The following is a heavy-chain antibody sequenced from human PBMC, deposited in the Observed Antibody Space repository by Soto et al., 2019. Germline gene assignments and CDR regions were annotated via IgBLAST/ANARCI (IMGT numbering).Heavy chain of an antibody. J-gene: IGHJ4*02. Sequence: SETLSRTCDVDRGSFSGYYWSWIRQPPGKGLEWIGEIYHSGSTNYNPSLKSRVTISVDTSKNQFSLKLSSVTAADTAVYYCARCRIDSSGWYFFDYWGQGTLVTVSS. V-gene: IGHV4-34*01. CDR1: RGSFSGYY. CDR3: ARCRIDSSGWYFFDY. CDR2: IYHSGST. D-gene: IGHD6-19*01.